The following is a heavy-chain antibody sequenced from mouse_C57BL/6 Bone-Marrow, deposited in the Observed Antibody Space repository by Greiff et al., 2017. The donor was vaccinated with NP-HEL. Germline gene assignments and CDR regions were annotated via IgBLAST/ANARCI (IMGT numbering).Heavy chain of an antibody. D-gene: IGHD2-4*01. Sequence: QVQLQQSGAELVRPGASVTLSCKASGYTFTDYEMHWVKQTPVHGLEWIGAIDPETGGTAYNQKFKGKAILTADKSSSTAYMELRSLTSEDSAVYYCTRSGDYDVGDYAMDYWGQGTSVTVSS. CDR1: GYTFTDYE. V-gene: IGHV1-15*01. CDR2: IDPETGGT. CDR3: TRSGDYDVGDYAMDY. J-gene: IGHJ4*01.